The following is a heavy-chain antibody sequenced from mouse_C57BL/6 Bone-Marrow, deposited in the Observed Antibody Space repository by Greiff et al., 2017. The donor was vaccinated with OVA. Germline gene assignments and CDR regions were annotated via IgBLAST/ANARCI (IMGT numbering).Heavy chain of an antibody. CDR3: ARSFTTVVNYYARDD. CDR2: INPSSGYT. V-gene: IGHV1-7*01. D-gene: IGHD1-1*01. Sequence: VQLQQSGAELAKPGASVKLSCKASGYTFTSYWMHWVKQRPGQGLEWIGYINPSSGYTKYNQKFKDKATLTADTSSSTAYMQLSSLTYEDSAVDYCARSFTTVVNYYARDDWGQGRSGTVSS. J-gene: IGHJ4*01. CDR1: GYTFTSYW.